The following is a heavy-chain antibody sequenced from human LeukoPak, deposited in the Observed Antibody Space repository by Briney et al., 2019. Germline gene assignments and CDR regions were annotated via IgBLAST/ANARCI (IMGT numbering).Heavy chain of an antibody. D-gene: IGHD3-10*01. CDR2: ISAYNGNT. J-gene: IGHJ4*02. CDR1: GYTFTSYG. CDR3: ARGGLTESVDY. Sequence: ASVKVSCKSSGYTFTSYGFTWVGQPPGQGLEWMGWISAYNGNTNYVQKLQGRVTMSTDTSTSTVYMELRSLRSDDTAVYYCARGGLTESVDYWGQGTLVTVSS. V-gene: IGHV1-18*01.